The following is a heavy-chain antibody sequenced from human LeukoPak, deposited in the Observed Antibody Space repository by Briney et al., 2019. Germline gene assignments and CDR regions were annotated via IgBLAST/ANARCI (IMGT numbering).Heavy chain of an antibody. Sequence: SVKVSCKASGGTFSSYAISWVRQAPGQGLEWMGGIIPIFGTANYAQKFQGRVTITADKSTSTAYMELSSVTAADTAVYYCARDLDSSSSLSGPRAEYWFDPWGQGTLVTVSS. J-gene: IGHJ5*02. CDR1: GGTFSSYA. D-gene: IGHD6-6*01. V-gene: IGHV1-69*06. CDR2: IIPIFGTA. CDR3: ARDLDSSSSLSGPRAEYWFDP.